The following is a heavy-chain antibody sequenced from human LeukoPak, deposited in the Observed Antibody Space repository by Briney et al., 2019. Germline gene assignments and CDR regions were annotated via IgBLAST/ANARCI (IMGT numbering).Heavy chain of an antibody. CDR2: INSHSGGT. J-gene: IGHJ4*02. CDR1: GYTFTGYY. CDR3: ARYTITAAGSPFDY. V-gene: IGHV1-2*02. Sequence: ASVKVSCMASGYTFTGYYVHWVRQAPGQGLEWMGWINSHSGGTDYAHKFQGRVTMTRDTSISTAYMELSRLKSDDTAVYYCARYTITAAGSPFDYWGQGTLVTVSS. D-gene: IGHD6-13*01.